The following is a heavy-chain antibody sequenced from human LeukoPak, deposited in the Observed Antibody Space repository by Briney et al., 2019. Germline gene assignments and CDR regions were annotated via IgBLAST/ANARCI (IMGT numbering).Heavy chain of an antibody. D-gene: IGHD3-22*01. J-gene: IGHJ4*02. CDR1: GYAFTSYA. CDR2: ISAYNGNT. Sequence: ASVKVSCKASGYAFTSYAISWVRQAPGQGLEWMGWISAYNGNTNYAQKLQGRVTMTTDTSTSTAYMELRSLRSDDTAVYYCAREGVYYYDSRGYSPLDYWGQGTLVTVSS. CDR3: AREGVYYYDSRGYSPLDY. V-gene: IGHV1-18*01.